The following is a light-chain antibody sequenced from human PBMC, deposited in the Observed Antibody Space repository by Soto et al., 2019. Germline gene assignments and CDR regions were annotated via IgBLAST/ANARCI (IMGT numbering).Light chain of an antibody. CDR1: QSISSS. Sequence: DIQVTQSPSTLSASVGDRVTITCRASQSISSSLAWYHQKPGTAPKLRIYDASSLERGVPSRFSGSGSGTEFTLTISSLQPDDFATYYCQQYGGFSRTFGQGTKV. J-gene: IGKJ1*01. V-gene: IGKV1-5*01. CDR3: QQYGGFSRT. CDR2: DAS.